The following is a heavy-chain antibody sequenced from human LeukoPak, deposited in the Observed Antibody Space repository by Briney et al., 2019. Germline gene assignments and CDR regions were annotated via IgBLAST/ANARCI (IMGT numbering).Heavy chain of an antibody. V-gene: IGHV1-69*05. D-gene: IGHD3-10*01. CDR2: IIPIFGTA. CDR1: GGTFSSYA. J-gene: IGHJ6*03. CDR3: ARGGPLVRGERYYYYYYMDV. Sequence: ASVKVSCKASGGTFSSYAISWVRQAPGQGLGWMGGIIPIFGTANYAQKFQGRVTITTDESTSTAYMELSSLRSEDTAVYYCARGGPLVRGERYYYYYYMDVWGKGTTVTVSS.